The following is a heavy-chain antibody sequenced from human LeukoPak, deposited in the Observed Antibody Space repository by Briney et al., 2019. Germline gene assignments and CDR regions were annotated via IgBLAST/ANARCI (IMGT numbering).Heavy chain of an antibody. Sequence: QPGGSLRLSCAASGFTFSSYGMHWVRQAPGKGLEWVAVIWYDGSDEYYADSVKGRFTISRDNSKNTLYLQMNSLRAEDTAVYYCANGWRRYSYGLPPNFDYWGQGTLVTVSS. V-gene: IGHV3-30*02. J-gene: IGHJ4*02. CDR1: GFTFSSYG. D-gene: IGHD5-18*01. CDR3: ANGWRRYSYGLPPNFDY. CDR2: IWYDGSDE.